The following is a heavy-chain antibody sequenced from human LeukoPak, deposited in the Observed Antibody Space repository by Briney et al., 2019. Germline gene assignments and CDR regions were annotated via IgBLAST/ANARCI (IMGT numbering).Heavy chain of an antibody. D-gene: IGHD2-2*01. CDR1: GFIFSSYA. CDR3: AVDCSTPSCYEQSAFDI. J-gene: IGHJ3*02. V-gene: IGHV3-23*01. Sequence: GGSLRLSCAASGFIFSSYAMSWVRQAPGKGLEWVSVISGSGGSTYYADSVKGRFTTSRDNSWNTLYLQLNSLRADDTAIYYCAVDCSTPSCYEQSAFDIWGQGTMVTVSS. CDR2: ISGSGGST.